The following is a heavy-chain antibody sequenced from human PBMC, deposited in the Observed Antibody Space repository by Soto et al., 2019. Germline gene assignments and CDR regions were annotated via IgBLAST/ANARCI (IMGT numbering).Heavy chain of an antibody. Sequence: VQLVESGGGVVQPGRSLRLSCAASGFTFSDYAMHWVRQAPGKGLEWVAVVSHDGRNTHYADSVKGRFTISRDSSKNTVSLERTSLRVGDRAVYYCAKGGRQWLVTSDFNYWGKGALVTVSS. V-gene: IGHV3-30*18. CDR1: GFTFSDYA. J-gene: IGHJ4*02. D-gene: IGHD6-19*01. CDR3: AKGGRQWLVTSDFNY. CDR2: VSHDGRNT.